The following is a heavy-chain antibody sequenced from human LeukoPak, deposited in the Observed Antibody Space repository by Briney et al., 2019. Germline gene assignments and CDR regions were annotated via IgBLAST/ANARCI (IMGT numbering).Heavy chain of an antibody. D-gene: IGHD1-14*01. CDR2: IKQDGSEK. CDR1: GFTFSSYW. CDR3: ARDRYYSYYYYGMDV. Sequence: GGSLRLSCAASGFTFSSYWMSWVRQAPGKGLEWVANIKQDGSEKYYVDSMKGRFTISRDNAKNSLYLQMNSLRAEDTAVYYCARDRYYSYYYYGMDVWGKGTTVTVSS. J-gene: IGHJ6*04. V-gene: IGHV3-7*03.